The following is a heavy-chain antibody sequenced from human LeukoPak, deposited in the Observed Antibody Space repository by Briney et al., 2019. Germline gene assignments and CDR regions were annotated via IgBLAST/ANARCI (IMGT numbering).Heavy chain of an antibody. CDR3: ATSYYYDSIGYYGGGAFDI. Sequence: PSETLSLTCAVYGGSFSGYYWSWIRQPPGKGLEWIGEINHSGSTNYNPSLRSRVTISVDTSTTQFSLKLSSVTAADTAVYYCATSYYYDSIGYYGGGAFDIWGQGTMVTVSS. CDR2: INHSGST. J-gene: IGHJ3*02. V-gene: IGHV4-34*01. CDR1: GGSFSGYY. D-gene: IGHD3-22*01.